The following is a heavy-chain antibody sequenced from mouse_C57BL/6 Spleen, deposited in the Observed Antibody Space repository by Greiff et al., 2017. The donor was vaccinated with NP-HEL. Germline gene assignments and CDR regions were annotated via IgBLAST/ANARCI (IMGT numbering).Heavy chain of an antibody. CDR1: GYTFTSYW. Sequence: QVQLKQPGAELVRPGSSVKLSCKASGYTFTSYWMHWVKQRPIQGLEWIGNIDPSDSETHYNQKFKDKATLTVDKSSSTAYMQLSSLTSEDSAVYYCARSSYGSSVDVWGTGTTVTVSS. D-gene: IGHD1-1*01. J-gene: IGHJ1*03. CDR2: IDPSDSET. V-gene: IGHV1-52*01. CDR3: ARSSYGSSVDV.